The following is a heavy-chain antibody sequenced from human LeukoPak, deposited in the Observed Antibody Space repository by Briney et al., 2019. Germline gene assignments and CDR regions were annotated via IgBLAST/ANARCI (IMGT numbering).Heavy chain of an antibody. D-gene: IGHD3-10*01. V-gene: IGHV1-18*01. Sequence: ASVKVSCKASGYTFTSYGISWVRQAPGQGLEWMGWISAYNGNTNYAQKLQGRVTMTTDTSTSTAYMELRSLRSDDTAVYYCARGITMVRGVTAVNNWFDPWGQGTLVTVSS. CDR1: GYTFTSYG. CDR2: ISAYNGNT. J-gene: IGHJ5*02. CDR3: ARGITMVRGVTAVNNWFDP.